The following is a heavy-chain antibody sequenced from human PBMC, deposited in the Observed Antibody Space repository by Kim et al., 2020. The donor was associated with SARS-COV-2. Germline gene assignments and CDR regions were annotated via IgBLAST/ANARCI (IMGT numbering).Heavy chain of an antibody. CDR3: AKSRRDPSGYGSS. J-gene: IGHJ5*02. D-gene: IGHD5-12*01. V-gene: IGHV3-23*01. Sequence: SANSVQGRFPISRDNTKNPLYLQMNSLRVEDTAVYYCAKSRRDPSGYGSSWGQGTLVTVSS.